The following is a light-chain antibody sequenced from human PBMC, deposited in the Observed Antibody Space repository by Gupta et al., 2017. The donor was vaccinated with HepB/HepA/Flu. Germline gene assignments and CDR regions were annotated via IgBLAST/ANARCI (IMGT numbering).Light chain of an antibody. CDR3: QAYDSSNQV. Sequence: FMLTQPPSVSESPVMTVTISCTRSSGSIARNYVQWYQQRPGSAPTTVIYEDNQRPSGVPDRFSGSIDSSSNSAALTIAGLKTEDEDDYYCQAYDSSNQVFGGGTKLTVL. CDR1: SGSIARNY. J-gene: IGLJ2*01. CDR2: EDN. V-gene: IGLV6-57*03.